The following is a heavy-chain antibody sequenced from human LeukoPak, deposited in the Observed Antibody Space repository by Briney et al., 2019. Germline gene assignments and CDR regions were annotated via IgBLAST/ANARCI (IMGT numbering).Heavy chain of an antibody. Sequence: GGSLRLSCAASGFTFSSYWMHWVHQAPGKGLVWVSRINSDGGSTRDADSVKGRFTISRDNAKNSLYLQMDSLGPDDTAVYYCARDPYSGNYGNDYYYYMDVWGKGTTVTISS. CDR3: ARDPYSGNYGNDYYYYMDV. V-gene: IGHV3-74*01. D-gene: IGHD1-26*01. CDR2: INSDGGST. J-gene: IGHJ6*03. CDR1: GFTFSSYW.